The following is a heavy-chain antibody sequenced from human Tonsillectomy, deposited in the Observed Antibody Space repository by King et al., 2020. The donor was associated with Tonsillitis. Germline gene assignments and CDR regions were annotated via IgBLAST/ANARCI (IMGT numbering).Heavy chain of an antibody. V-gene: IGHV4-39*01. CDR1: GGSISSNSYY. CDR3: ARQKQSAGSFDY. Sequence: LQLQESGPGLVKPSETLSLTCTVPGGSISSNSYYWGWIRQPPGKGLGWIGSIYYSGSTYYNPSLKSRVPISVDTSKNQFSLKLSSVTAADTAVYYCARQKQSAGSFDYWGQGTLVTVSS. CDR2: IYYSGST. D-gene: IGHD3-10*01. J-gene: IGHJ4*02.